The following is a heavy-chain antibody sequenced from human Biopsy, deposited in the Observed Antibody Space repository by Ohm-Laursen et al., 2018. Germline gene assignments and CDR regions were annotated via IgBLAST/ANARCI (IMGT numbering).Heavy chain of an antibody. CDR1: GGSIISYY. Sequence: GTLSLTCSVSGGSIISYYWTWIRQPPGKGLEWIGHVYNGGITNYNPSLKSRVAISKDTSKNQFSLQVNSVTAADTAVYYCARTPRDSFWSGSYKRGLWFDPWGQGTLVIVSS. D-gene: IGHD3-3*01. CDR3: ARTPRDSFWSGSYKRGLWFDP. CDR2: VYNGGIT. V-gene: IGHV4-59*01. J-gene: IGHJ5*02.